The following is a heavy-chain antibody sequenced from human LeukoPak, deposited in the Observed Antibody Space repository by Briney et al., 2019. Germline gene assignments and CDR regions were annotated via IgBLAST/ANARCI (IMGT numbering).Heavy chain of an antibody. V-gene: IGHV1-69*04. CDR3: ASICGGDCYSAFDI. CDR1: AGTFSSYA. Sequence: SVKVSCKASAGTFSSYAISWVRQAPGQGLEWMGRIIPILGIANYAQKFQGRVTITADKSTSTAYMELSSLRSEDTAVYYCASICGGDCYSAFDIWGQGTMVTVSS. D-gene: IGHD2-21*02. CDR2: IIPILGIA. J-gene: IGHJ3*02.